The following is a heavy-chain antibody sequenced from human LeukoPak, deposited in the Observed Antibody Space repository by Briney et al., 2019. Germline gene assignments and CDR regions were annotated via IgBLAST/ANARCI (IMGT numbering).Heavy chain of an antibody. J-gene: IGHJ4*02. Sequence: ASVKVSCKTSGYTFTAYYMHWVRQAPGQGLEWMGRIIPILGIANYAQKFQGRVTITADKSTSTAYMELSSLRSEDTAVYYCARDTPDEYGFDYWGQGTLVTVSS. CDR2: IIPILGIA. V-gene: IGHV1-69*04. D-gene: IGHD4-17*01. CDR1: GYTFTAYY. CDR3: ARDTPDEYGFDY.